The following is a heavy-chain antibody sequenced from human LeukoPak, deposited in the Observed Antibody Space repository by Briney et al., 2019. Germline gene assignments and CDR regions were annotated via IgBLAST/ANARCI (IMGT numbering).Heavy chain of an antibody. J-gene: IGHJ6*04. Sequence: SETLSLTCTVPGGSISSYYWSWIRQPPGKGLGWIGYIYYSGSTNYNPSLKSRVTISVDTSKNQFSLKLSSVTAADTAVDYCARGINYGSGRTRVGMDVWGKGTTVTVSS. V-gene: IGHV4-59*01. CDR1: GGSISSYY. D-gene: IGHD3-10*01. CDR2: IYYSGST. CDR3: ARGINYGSGRTRVGMDV.